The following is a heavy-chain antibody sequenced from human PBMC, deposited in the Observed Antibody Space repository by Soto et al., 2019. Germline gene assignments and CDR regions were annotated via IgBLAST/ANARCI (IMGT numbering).Heavy chain of an antibody. CDR2: ISYDGSNK. D-gene: IGHD3-10*02. V-gene: IGHV3-30*18. CDR1: GFTFSSYG. CDR3: AKDDGYVLGYYYGMDV. Sequence: QVQLVESGGGVVQPGRSLRLSCAASGFTFSSYGMHWVRQAPGKGLEWVAVISYDGSNKYYADSVKGRLTISRDNSKNTLYLQMNSLRAEDTAVYYCAKDDGYVLGYYYGMDVWGQGTTVTVSS. J-gene: IGHJ6*02.